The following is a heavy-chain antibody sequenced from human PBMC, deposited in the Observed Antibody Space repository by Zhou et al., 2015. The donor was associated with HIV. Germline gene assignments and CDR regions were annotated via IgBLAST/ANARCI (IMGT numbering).Heavy chain of an antibody. J-gene: IGHJ3*02. Sequence: QVQLVQSGAEVKKPGSSVKVSCKASGGTFSSYAISWVRQAPGQGLEWMGGIIPIFGTANYAQKFQGRVTMTTDTSTSTAYMELRSLRSDDTAVYYCARVSNSGSGWYLVGDAFDIWAKGQWSPSLQ. D-gene: IGHD6-19*01. CDR2: IIPIFGTA. CDR1: GGTFSSYA. V-gene: IGHV1-69*06. CDR3: ARVSNSGSGWYLVGDAFDI.